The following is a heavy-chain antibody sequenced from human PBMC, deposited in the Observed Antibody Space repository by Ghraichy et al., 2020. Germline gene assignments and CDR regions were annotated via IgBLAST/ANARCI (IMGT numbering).Heavy chain of an antibody. CDR2: ISGSGNNI. D-gene: IGHD3-16*01. Sequence: GGSLRLSCAASGFGFSSYAMSWVRQAPGKGLEWVSGISGSGNNIHYADSVKGRFAISRDNAKNTVSLQINSLRGEDSGIYFCAKDGVPKSTFPEYLQHWGQGTLVTVSS. V-gene: IGHV3-23*01. CDR3: AKDGVPKSTFPEYLQH. CDR1: GFGFSSYA. J-gene: IGHJ1*01.